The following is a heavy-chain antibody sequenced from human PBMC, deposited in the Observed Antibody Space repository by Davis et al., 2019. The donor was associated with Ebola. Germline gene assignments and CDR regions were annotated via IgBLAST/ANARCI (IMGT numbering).Heavy chain of an antibody. Sequence: GESLKISCAAPGLTFSNAWMSWVRQTPGKGLEWVGRIKTKPEGGTTDYAAPVEGRFTISRDDSKNTVYLQMNSLKTEDTAVYYCTTSGIWGHDYWGQGTLVTVSS. CDR1: GLTFSNAW. V-gene: IGHV3-15*01. J-gene: IGHJ4*02. CDR3: TTSGIWGHDY. D-gene: IGHD3-16*01. CDR2: IKTKPEGGTT.